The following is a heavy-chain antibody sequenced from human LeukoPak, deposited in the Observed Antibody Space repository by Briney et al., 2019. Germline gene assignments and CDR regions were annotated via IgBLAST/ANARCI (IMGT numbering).Heavy chain of an antibody. CDR3: ARDSGTTGEVKFDP. D-gene: IGHD3-10*01. V-gene: IGHV4-4*07. CDR1: GGSTNSC. J-gene: IGHJ5*02. Sequence: SETLSLTCTVSGGSTNSCWSWIRQPAGKGLEWIGRISGSGTITYNPALQSRLSISIGTSKNQFSLKLMSVTAADTAVYYCARDSGTTGEVKFDPWGQGTLVTVSS. CDR2: ISGSGTI.